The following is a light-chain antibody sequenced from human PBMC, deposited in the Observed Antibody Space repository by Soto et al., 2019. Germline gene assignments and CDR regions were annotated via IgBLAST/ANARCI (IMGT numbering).Light chain of an antibody. CDR2: SNS. CDR1: SSNIGCNT. CDR3: AAWAYSLNGVV. Sequence: QSVLTQPPSASGTPGQRVTISCSGSSSNIGCNTVNWYQQLPGTAPKLLIYSNSQRPSGVPDRFSGSESGTSASLAISGLQSEVEADYYCAAWAYSLNGVVFGGGTKLTVL. J-gene: IGLJ2*01. V-gene: IGLV1-44*01.